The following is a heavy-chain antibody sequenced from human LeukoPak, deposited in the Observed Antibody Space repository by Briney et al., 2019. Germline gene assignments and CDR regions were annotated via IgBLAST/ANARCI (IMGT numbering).Heavy chain of an antibody. V-gene: IGHV4-31*03. CDR1: GGSISSDGYY. CDR2: IYYTGTT. J-gene: IGHJ5*02. Sequence: SETLSLTSTDSGGSISSDGYYCSWIRQLPGKGLEWIAYIYYTGTTYYNPSLQSRVSISIDTSKNQFSLKLNSVTAADTAVYYCARAGHYRFDLWVEGTLVTVSS. D-gene: IGHD4-11*01. CDR3: ARAGHYRFDL.